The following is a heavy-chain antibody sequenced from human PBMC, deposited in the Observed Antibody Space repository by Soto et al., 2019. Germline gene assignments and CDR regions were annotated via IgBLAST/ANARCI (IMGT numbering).Heavy chain of an antibody. CDR2: INHRGST. Sequence: SETLSLTCAVYGGSFSGYYWGWIRQPPGKGLEWIGEINHRGSTNYNPSLKSRVTISVDTSKNQFSLKLSSGTAGDTAVYYCPRAGFWQGLIAYWGQGPLVTASS. V-gene: IGHV4-34*01. D-gene: IGHD3-3*01. CDR1: GGSFSGYY. CDR3: PRAGFWQGLIAY. J-gene: IGHJ4*02.